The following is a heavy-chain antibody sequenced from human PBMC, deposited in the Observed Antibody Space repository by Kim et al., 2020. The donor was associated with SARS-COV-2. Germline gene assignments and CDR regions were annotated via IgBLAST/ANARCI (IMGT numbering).Heavy chain of an antibody. CDR2: ISSSSSYI. V-gene: IGHV3-21*01. CDR3: AREGRITIFGVVTRHSGMDV. J-gene: IGHJ6*02. D-gene: IGHD3-3*01. CDR1: GFTFSSYS. Sequence: GGSLRLSCAASGFTFSSYSMNWVRQAPGKGLEWVSSISSSSSYIYYADSVKGRFTISRDNAKNSLYLQMNSLRAEDTAVYYCAREGRITIFGVVTRHSGMDVWGQGTTVTVSS.